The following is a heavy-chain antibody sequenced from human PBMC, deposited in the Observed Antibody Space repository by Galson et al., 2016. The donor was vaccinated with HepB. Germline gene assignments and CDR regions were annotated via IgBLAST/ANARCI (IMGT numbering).Heavy chain of an antibody. Sequence: SLRLSCAASGFPFSDYWMSWVRQSPGKGLEWVANIKQDGREKYYVDSVNGRFTISRDNAKNSLYLQMNSLRAEDTAVYYCAASISRDFDYWGQGTLVTVSS. CDR2: IKQDGREK. V-gene: IGHV3-7*02. CDR1: GFPFSDYW. J-gene: IGHJ4*02. D-gene: IGHD2-2*02. CDR3: AASISRDFDY.